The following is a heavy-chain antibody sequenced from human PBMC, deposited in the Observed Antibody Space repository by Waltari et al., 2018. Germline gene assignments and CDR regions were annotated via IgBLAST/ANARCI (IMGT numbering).Heavy chain of an antibody. CDR1: GFTFGGSW. J-gene: IGHJ4*02. CDR2: RDQDGSTT. Sequence: EVRLVQSGGGLVQPGGSLRLSCVASGFTFGGSWMSWVRQSPEKGLECVANRDQDGSTTNYMGPVKGRFTISRDNAKNSVYLQMNSLRVDDTAVYFCARDPFHSSFDYWGQGALVTVSS. V-gene: IGHV3-7*01. D-gene: IGHD3-16*01. CDR3: ARDPFHSSFDY.